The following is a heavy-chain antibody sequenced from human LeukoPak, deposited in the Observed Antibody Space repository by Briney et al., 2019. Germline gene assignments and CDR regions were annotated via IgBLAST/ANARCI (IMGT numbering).Heavy chain of an antibody. V-gene: IGHV4-39*07. CDR1: GGSISSSSYY. CDR3: ARDVVVAATPDAFDI. CDR2: IYYSGST. Sequence: PSETLSLTCTVSGGSISSSSYYWGWIRQPPGKGLERIGSIYYSGSTYYNPSLKSRVTISVDTSKNQFSLKLSSVTAADTAVYYCARDVVVAATPDAFDIWGQGTMVTVSS. D-gene: IGHD2-15*01. J-gene: IGHJ3*02.